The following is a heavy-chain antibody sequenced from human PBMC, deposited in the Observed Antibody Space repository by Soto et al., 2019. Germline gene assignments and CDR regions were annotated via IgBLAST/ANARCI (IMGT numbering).Heavy chain of an antibody. J-gene: IGHJ6*03. CDR3: ARGSILWFGELSPRCGYYSYRDV. CDR1: GGSFSGYQ. D-gene: IGHD3-10*01. CDR2: VNDSGHI. V-gene: IGHV4-34*01. Sequence: QVQLQQWGAGLLKPSETLSLTCAVYGGSFSGYQWSWIRQTPGKGLEWIGEVNDSGHINYNPSLNRRVTILVDTANQQISLNLSSATAADTAVHYCARGSILWFGELSPRCGYYSYRDVWVKGTTVSISS.